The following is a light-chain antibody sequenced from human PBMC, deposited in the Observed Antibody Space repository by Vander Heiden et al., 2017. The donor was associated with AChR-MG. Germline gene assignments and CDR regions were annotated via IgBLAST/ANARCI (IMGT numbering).Light chain of an antibody. CDR1: SSDVGGYNY. V-gene: IGLV2-11*01. J-gene: IGLJ2*01. Sequence: QSALTQPRSVSGSPGQSVTISCTGTSSDVGGYNYVSWYQQHPGKAPKLMIYDVSKRPSGVPDRFSGSKSGNTASQTISGLQAEDEADYYCCSYAGSYTPHVVFGGGTKLTVL. CDR3: CSYAGSYTPHVV. CDR2: DVS.